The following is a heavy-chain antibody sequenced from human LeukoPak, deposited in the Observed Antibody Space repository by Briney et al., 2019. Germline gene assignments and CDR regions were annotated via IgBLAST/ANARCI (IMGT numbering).Heavy chain of an antibody. CDR2: INPNSGGT. D-gene: IGHD5-24*01. Sequence: ASVKVSCKASGYTFTGYYMHWVRQAPGQGLEWMGWINPNSGGTNYAQKFQGRVTMTRDTFATTAYMDLSNLGSEDTAVYYCARPTNEEMATLRSGGLDYWGQGTLVTVSS. J-gene: IGHJ4*02. V-gene: IGHV1-2*02. CDR1: GYTFTGYY. CDR3: ARPTNEEMATLRSGGLDY.